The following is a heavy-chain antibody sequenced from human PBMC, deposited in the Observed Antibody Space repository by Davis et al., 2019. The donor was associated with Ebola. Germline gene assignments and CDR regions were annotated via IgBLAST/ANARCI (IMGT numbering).Heavy chain of an antibody. CDR3: ARDVGRGEKPLYYGMAV. Sequence: PGGSLRLSCAASGFTFSSYSMNWVRQAPGQGPEWVSSISGSSAHIYYADSVRGRFTVSRDNTEDSLHLQMNNLRVEDTAIYYCARDVGRGEKPLYYGMAVWGNGTAVTVSS. J-gene: IGHJ6*04. CDR1: GFTFSSYS. CDR2: ISGSSAHI. D-gene: IGHD3-16*01. V-gene: IGHV3-21*01.